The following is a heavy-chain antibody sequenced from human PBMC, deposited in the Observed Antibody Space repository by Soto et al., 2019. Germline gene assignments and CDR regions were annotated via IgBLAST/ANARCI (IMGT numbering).Heavy chain of an antibody. Sequence: PSETLSLTCAVYGGSLSGYYWSWIRQPPGKGLEWIGEINHSGRTNYNPSLNSRVTISVDTSKKQFSLKLSSVTAADTALYYCARVRIQLWFDYYYGMDDWGQGTTVTVS. CDR3: ARVRIQLWFDYYYGMDD. D-gene: IGHD5-18*01. J-gene: IGHJ6*02. V-gene: IGHV4-34*01. CDR2: INHSGRT. CDR1: GGSLSGYY.